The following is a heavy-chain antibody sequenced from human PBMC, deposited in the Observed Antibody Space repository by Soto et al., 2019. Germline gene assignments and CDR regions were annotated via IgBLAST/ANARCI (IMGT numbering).Heavy chain of an antibody. CDR1: GFTFSSYG. V-gene: IGHV3-30*18. CDR3: AKDKGRVRLGGLRYGMDV. J-gene: IGHJ6*02. CDR2: ISYDGSNK. D-gene: IGHD3-16*01. Sequence: QVQLVESGGGVVQPGRSLRLSCAASGFTFSSYGMHWVRQAPGKGLEWVAVISYDGSNKYYADSVKGRFTISRDNSKKTLYLQMNSVRAEDTAVYYCAKDKGRVRLGGLRYGMDVWGQGTTVTVSS.